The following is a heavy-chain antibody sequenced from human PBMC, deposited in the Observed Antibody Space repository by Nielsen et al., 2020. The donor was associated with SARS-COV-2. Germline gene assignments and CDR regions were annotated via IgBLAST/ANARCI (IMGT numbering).Heavy chain of an antibody. D-gene: IGHD4-17*01. Sequence: ETLSLTCAVYGGSFSGYYWSWIRQPPGKGLEWIGEINHSGSTNYNPSLKSRVTISVDTSKNQFSLKLSSVTAADTAVYYCARVDGDSDYWGQGTLVTVSS. V-gene: IGHV4-34*01. CDR1: GGSFSGYY. CDR2: INHSGST. CDR3: ARVDGDSDY. J-gene: IGHJ4*02.